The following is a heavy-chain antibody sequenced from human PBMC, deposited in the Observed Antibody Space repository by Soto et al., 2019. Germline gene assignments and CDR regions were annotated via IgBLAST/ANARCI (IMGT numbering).Heavy chain of an antibody. CDR2: IYYSGST. CDR3: ARALTYYDFWGGYHPGMDV. Sequence: SETLSLTCTVSGGSISSYYWSWIRQPPGKGLEWIGYIYYSGSTNYNPSLKSRVTISVDTSKNQFSLKLSSVTAADTAVYYCARALTYYDFWGGYHPGMDVWGQGTTVTVSS. V-gene: IGHV4-59*01. CDR1: GGSISSYY. D-gene: IGHD3-3*01. J-gene: IGHJ6*02.